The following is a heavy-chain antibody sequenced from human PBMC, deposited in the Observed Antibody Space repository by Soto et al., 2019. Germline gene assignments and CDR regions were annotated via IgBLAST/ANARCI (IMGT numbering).Heavy chain of an antibody. CDR2: IYYSGST. CDR3: ASQGRGYSSGWYGWFDP. J-gene: IGHJ5*02. Sequence: SETLSLTCTVSGGSISSSSYYWGWIRQPPGKGLEWIGNIYYSGSTYYNPSLKSRVTISVDTSKNQFSLKLSSVTAADTAVYYCASQGRGYSSGWYGWFDPWGQGTLVTVSS. V-gene: IGHV4-39*01. CDR1: GGSISSSSYY. D-gene: IGHD6-19*01.